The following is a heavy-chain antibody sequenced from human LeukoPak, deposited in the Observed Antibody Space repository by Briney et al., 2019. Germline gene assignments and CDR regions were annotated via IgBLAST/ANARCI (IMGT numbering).Heavy chain of an antibody. CDR2: IIPIFGTA. J-gene: IGHJ4*02. V-gene: IGHV1-69*13. CDR1: GCTFSSYA. CDR3: ARRGVGWESYFDY. D-gene: IGHD1-26*01. Sequence: ASVKVSCKASGCTFSSYAISWVRQAPGQGLEWMGGIIPIFGTANYAQKFQGRVTITADESTSTAYMELSSLRSEDTAVYYCARRGVGWESYFDYWGQGTLVTVSS.